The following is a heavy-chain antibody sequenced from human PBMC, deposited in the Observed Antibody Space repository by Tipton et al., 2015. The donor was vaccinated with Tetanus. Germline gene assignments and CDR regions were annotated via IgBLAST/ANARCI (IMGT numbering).Heavy chain of an antibody. V-gene: IGHV3-53*01. CDR3: ARALFDFSDYFDL. D-gene: IGHD6-19*01. CDR1: GFTVTSTY. Sequence: SLRLSCAASGFTVTSTYMAWVRQTPGKGLEWVSSIYSGSTTYYRDSVRGRFTISRDSSKNSFHLQLNNLRDEDTAIYFCARALFDFSDYFDLWGQGPPVTVSS. CDR2: IYSGSTT. J-gene: IGHJ4*02.